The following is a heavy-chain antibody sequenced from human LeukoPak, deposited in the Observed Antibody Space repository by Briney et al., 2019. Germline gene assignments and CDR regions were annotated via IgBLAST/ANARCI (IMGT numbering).Heavy chain of an antibody. CDR3: ARAYYGSGSYFRYYYYMDV. CDR2: INPNSGGT. Sequence: GASVKVSCKASGYTFTGYYMHWVRQAPGQGLEWMGWINPNSGGTNYAQKFQGRVTMTRDTSISTAYMELSRLRSDDTAVYYCARAYYGSGSYFRYYYYMDVWGKGTTVTVSS. D-gene: IGHD3-10*01. V-gene: IGHV1-2*02. J-gene: IGHJ6*03. CDR1: GYTFTGYY.